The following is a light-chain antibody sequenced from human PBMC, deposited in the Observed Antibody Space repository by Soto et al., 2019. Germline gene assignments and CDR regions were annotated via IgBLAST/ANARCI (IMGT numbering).Light chain of an antibody. CDR2: DVT. V-gene: IGLV2-14*03. CDR3: SSYTSTSSLVL. J-gene: IGLJ2*01. CDR1: SSDVGDYNF. Sequence: QSVLTQPASVSGSVGQSITISCTGSSSDVGDYNFVSWYQHLPGKAPKLLIFDVTNRPSGVSSRFSGSKSGNTASLAISGLQAEDEADYYCSSYTSTSSLVLFGGGTKLTVL.